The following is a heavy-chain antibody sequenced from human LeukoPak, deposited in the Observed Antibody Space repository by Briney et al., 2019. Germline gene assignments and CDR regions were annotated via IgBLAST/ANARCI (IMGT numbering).Heavy chain of an antibody. CDR2: ISSSGRTI. D-gene: IGHD3-22*01. CDR3: TRDRSGYDRDY. Sequence: PGGSLRLSCVASGFTFSSYEMNWVRQAPGKGLEWVSYISSSGRTIYYADSVKGRFTISRDNAKNSLYLQMNSLRAEDTAVYYCTRDRSGYDRDYWGQGTLVTVSS. V-gene: IGHV3-48*03. CDR1: GFTFSSYE. J-gene: IGHJ4*02.